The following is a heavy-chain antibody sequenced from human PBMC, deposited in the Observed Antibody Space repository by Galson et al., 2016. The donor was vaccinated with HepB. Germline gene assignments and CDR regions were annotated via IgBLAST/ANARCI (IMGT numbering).Heavy chain of an antibody. CDR2: IIPIFDTT. V-gene: IGHV1-69*01. CDR3: VRDFLRGSIWYLPGDGFDI. J-gene: IGHJ3*02. Sequence: ASGGTFSNYAISWVRQAPGQGLEWMGGIIPIFDTTNYAQKFQGRLTINADESTSTAYMYLRSLTSEDTAVYYCVRDFLRGSIWYLPGDGFDIWGHGTMVTVSS. D-gene: IGHD6-13*01. CDR1: GGTFSNYA.